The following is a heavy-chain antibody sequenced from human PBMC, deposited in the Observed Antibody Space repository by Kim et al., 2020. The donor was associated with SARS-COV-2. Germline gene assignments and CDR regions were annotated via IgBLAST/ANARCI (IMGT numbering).Heavy chain of an antibody. CDR1: GGSISSGGYY. CDR3: ARGLITGDDYGDYGGLDYFDY. Sequence: SETLSLTCTVSGGSISSGGYYWSWIRQHPGKGLEWIGYIYYSGSTYYNPSLKSRVTISVDTSKNQFSLKLSSVTAADTAVYYCARGLITGDDYGDYGGLDYFDYWGQGTLVTVSS. J-gene: IGHJ4*02. CDR2: IYYSGST. V-gene: IGHV4-31*03. D-gene: IGHD4-17*01.